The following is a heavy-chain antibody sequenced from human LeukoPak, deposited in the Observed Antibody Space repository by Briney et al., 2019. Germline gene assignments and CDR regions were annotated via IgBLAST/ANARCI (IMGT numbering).Heavy chain of an antibody. CDR2: INPNSGGT. J-gene: IGHJ6*03. CDR3: AKETDIGEWPHPTYYYMDV. V-gene: IGHV1-2*02. Sequence: ASVKVSCKASGYTFTGYYMHWVRQAPGQGLEWMGWINPNSGGTNYAQKFQGRVTMTRDTSISTAYMELSSLRSDDTAVYYCAKETDIGEWPHPTYYYMDVWSKGTTVTVSS. D-gene: IGHD5-12*01. CDR1: GYTFTGYY.